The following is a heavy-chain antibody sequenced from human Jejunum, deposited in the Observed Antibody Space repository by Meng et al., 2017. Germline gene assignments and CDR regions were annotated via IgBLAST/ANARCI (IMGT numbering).Heavy chain of an antibody. J-gene: IGHJ5*02. CDR1: GFTLSNYW. CDR2: IYTTT. D-gene: IGHD5-12*01. CDR3: VRGASGHGNVYP. V-gene: IGHV3-74*01. Sequence: GESLKISCAASGFTLSNYWMHWVRQAPGKGLVWVSRIYTTTTYADSVKGRFTLSRNTGKNTLFMQMNSLRAQDTALYYCVRGASGHGNVYPWGQGTLVTVSS.